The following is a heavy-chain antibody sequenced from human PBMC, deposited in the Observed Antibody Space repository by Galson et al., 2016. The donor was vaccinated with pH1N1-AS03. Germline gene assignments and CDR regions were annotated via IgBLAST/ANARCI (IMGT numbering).Heavy chain of an antibody. V-gene: IGHV4-59*08. D-gene: IGHD2-21*01. CDR1: GGSINSYY. CDR2: IYYTGDI. CDR3: GRHLRNSYSMDV. Sequence: SETLSLTCTVPGGSINSYYWTWIRQPPGKGLEWIGQIYYTGDIIYTPSLRSRVTILVDTSKNQLSLSLSSVTAADTAVYYCGRHLRNSYSMDVWGQGTTVTVSS. J-gene: IGHJ6*02.